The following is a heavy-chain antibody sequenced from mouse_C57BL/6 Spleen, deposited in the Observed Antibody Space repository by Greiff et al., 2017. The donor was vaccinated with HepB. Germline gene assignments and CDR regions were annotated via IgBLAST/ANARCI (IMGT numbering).Heavy chain of an antibody. J-gene: IGHJ2*01. V-gene: IGHV1-82*01. CDR2: IYPGDGDT. D-gene: IGHD1-1*02. CDR1: GYAFSSSW. Sequence: QVQLQQSGPELVKPGDSVKISCKASGYAFSSSWMNWVKQRPGKGLEWIGRIYPGDGDTNYNGKFKGKSTLTADKSSSTAYMQLSSLTSEDSAVYFCARSGLWSYDFDYWGQGTTLTVSS. CDR3: ARSGLWSYDFDY.